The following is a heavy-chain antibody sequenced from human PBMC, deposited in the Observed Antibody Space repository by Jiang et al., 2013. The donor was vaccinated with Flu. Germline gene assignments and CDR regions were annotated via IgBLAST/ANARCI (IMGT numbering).Heavy chain of an antibody. J-gene: IGHJ4*02. CDR1: GGSISGYY. Sequence: GPGLVKPSETLSLTCNVSGGSISGYYWSWIRQPPGKGLEWIGYIYYSGSTNYNPSLKSRVTISVDTSKNQFSLKLSSVTAADTAVYYCARGGCSGSSCYVGGLDYWGQGTLVTVSS. V-gene: IGHV4-59*01. CDR3: ARGGCSGSSCYVGGLDY. D-gene: IGHD2-2*01. CDR2: IYYSGST.